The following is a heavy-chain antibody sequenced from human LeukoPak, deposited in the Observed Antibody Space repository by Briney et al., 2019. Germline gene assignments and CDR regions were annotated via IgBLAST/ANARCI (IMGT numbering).Heavy chain of an antibody. J-gene: IGHJ4*02. Sequence: PGGSLRLSCAASGFTFSSYAMHWVRQAPGKGLEWVAVISYDGSNKYYADSVKGRFTISRDNSKNTLYLQMNSLRAEDTAVYYCASIGRGVPPQNNEDYYDSSGYYYFFDYWGQGTLVTVSS. D-gene: IGHD3-22*01. V-gene: IGHV3-30-3*01. CDR3: ASIGRGVPPQNNEDYYDSSGYYYFFDY. CDR1: GFTFSSYA. CDR2: ISYDGSNK.